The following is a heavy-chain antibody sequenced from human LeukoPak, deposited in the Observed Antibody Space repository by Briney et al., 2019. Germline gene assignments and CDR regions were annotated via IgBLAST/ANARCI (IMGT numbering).Heavy chain of an antibody. CDR1: GFTFRNYN. CDR3: AKVHGSGWYSDY. Sequence: GGSLRLSCAASGFTFRNYNTNWVRQAPGKGLEWVSHISSGGSHIDYADSVKGRFTISRDNTKNSLYLQMNGLRDEDTAVYYCAKVHGSGWYSDYWGQGTLVTVSS. V-gene: IGHV3-48*02. J-gene: IGHJ4*02. CDR2: ISSGGSHI. D-gene: IGHD6-19*01.